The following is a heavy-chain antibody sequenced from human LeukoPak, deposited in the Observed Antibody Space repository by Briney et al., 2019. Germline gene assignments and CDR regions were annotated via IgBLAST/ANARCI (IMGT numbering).Heavy chain of an antibody. CDR1: GGNLSEHW. CDR3: VIEDWVRYV. D-gene: IGHD2-15*01. V-gene: IGHV3-7*01. CDR2: INGAGSGT. Sequence: SGVSLRLSCADSGGNLSEHWMNWFRQAPGRGLEWVAKINGAGSGTEYLESVKGRFTISRDDAKNSLYLQMNSLSVEDTAVYYCVIEDWVRYVWGRGTAVTVSS. J-gene: IGHJ6*04.